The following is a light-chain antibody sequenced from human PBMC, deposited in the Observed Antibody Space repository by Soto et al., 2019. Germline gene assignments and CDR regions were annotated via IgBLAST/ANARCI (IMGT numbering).Light chain of an antibody. CDR1: SSDVGGYNS. J-gene: IGLJ1*01. CDR3: SSFTSSMTXV. Sequence: QSALTQPASVSGSPGQSVTISCTGTSSDVGGYNSVSWYQQHPGKAPKLILYDVTDRPSGVSYRFSGSKSGNTASLTISGLQAADEADYFCSSFTSSMTXVFGSGNKVTVL. V-gene: IGLV2-14*01. CDR2: DVT.